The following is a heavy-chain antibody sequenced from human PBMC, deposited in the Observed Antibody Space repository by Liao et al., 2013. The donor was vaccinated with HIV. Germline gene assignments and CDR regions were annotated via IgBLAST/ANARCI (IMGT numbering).Heavy chain of an antibody. Sequence: QVQLQESGPGLVKPSQTLSLTCTVSGGSISSGSYYWSWIRQPAGKGLEWIGRIYTSGSTNYNPSLKSRVTISVDTSKNQVSLKLSSVTAADTAVYYCARGRGIRVKYGFLVXVIIREVFDYWGRGNPWXPSP. J-gene: IGHJ4*02. D-gene: IGHD3-3*01. CDR3: ARGRGIRVKYGFLVXVIIREVFDY. V-gene: IGHV4-61*02. CDR2: IYTSGST. CDR1: GGSISSGSYY.